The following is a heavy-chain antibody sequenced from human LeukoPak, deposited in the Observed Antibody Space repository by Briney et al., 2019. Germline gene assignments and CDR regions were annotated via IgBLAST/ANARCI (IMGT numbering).Heavy chain of an antibody. CDR2: ISSSGGIT. CDR3: ARDQGIAAAGWGYFDY. CDR1: GLTFSSSA. D-gene: IGHD6-13*01. V-gene: IGHV3-23*01. Sequence: PGGSLRLSCAASGLTFSSSAMNWVRQAPGKGLEWVSGISSSGGITYYADSVKGRFTISRDNSKSTLYLQLNSLRAEDTAVYYCARDQGIAAAGWGYFDYWGRGTLVTVSS. J-gene: IGHJ4*02.